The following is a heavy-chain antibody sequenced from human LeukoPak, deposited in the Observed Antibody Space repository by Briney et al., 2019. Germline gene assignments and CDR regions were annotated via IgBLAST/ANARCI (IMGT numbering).Heavy chain of an antibody. Sequence: ASVKVSCKASGYTFTSYDINWVRQATGQGLEWMGWMNPNSGNTGYAQKFQGGVTMTRNTSISTAYMELSSLRSEDTAVYYCARGDSGGGSGWYPIPQSYYYYGMDVWGQGTTVTVSS. V-gene: IGHV1-8*01. D-gene: IGHD6-19*01. CDR3: ARGDSGGGSGWYPIPQSYYYYGMDV. CDR1: GYTFTSYD. CDR2: MNPNSGNT. J-gene: IGHJ6*02.